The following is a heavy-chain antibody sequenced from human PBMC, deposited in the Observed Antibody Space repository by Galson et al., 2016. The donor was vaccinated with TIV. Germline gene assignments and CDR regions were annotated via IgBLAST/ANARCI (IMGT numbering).Heavy chain of an antibody. D-gene: IGHD6-19*01. CDR3: ARPSSSCRGCSYYYYMDV. CDR2: ILPIFGAA. Sequence: KASCKASGGTFNIYAISWVRQAPGQGLEWMGGILPIFGAATYAQKFQGRVTITADGSTNTAYMELSSLKSDDTAMYYCARPSSSCRGCSYYYYMDVWGKGTTVTVSS. V-gene: IGHV1-69*01. J-gene: IGHJ6*03. CDR1: GGTFNIYA.